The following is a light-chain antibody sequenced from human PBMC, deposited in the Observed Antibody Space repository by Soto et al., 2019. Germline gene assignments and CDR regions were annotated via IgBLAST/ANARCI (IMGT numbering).Light chain of an antibody. CDR1: QTVSSY. CDR3: QQCGSSGT. CDR2: DAS. V-gene: IGKV3-20*01. J-gene: IGKJ1*01. Sequence: EIVMTQSPATLSFSPGKRAPLSRRASQTVSSYLAWYQQNPGHAPRLLIYDASSTATGIPDRCSGSGSGTYFTLTISRLEPEDFAVYYCQQCGSSGTFGQGTKVDI.